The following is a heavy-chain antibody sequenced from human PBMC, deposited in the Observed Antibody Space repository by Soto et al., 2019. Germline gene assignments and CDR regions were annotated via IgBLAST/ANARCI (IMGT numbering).Heavy chain of an antibody. D-gene: IGHD3-22*01. Sequence: SETLSLTCTVSGGSISSGGYYWSWIRQHPGKGLEWIGYIYYSGSTYYNPSLKSRVTISVDTSKNQFSLKLSSVTAADTAVYYCARVPPAYYYDSSGYYPPYYFDYWGQGTLVTVSS. CDR3: ARVPPAYYYDSSGYYPPYYFDY. J-gene: IGHJ4*02. CDR1: GGSISSGGYY. V-gene: IGHV4-31*03. CDR2: IYYSGST.